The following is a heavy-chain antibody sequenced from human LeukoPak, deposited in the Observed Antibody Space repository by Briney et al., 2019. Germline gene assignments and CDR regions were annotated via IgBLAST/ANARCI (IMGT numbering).Heavy chain of an antibody. CDR2: ISGPGGST. V-gene: IGHV3-23*01. Sequence: GSLILSCAVSGFTFINYAMSWVRQAPGTRLERVSGISGPGGSTYYADSVKGRFTISRDNSKNTLYLQMNSLRAEDTALYYCAKDSWSFHDAFDVWGQGTLVTVSS. D-gene: IGHD2-21*01. CDR3: AKDSWSFHDAFDV. CDR1: GFTFINYA. J-gene: IGHJ3*01.